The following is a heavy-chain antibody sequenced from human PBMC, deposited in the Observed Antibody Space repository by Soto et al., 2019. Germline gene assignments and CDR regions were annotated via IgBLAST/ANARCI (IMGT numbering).Heavy chain of an antibody. CDR2: ISPNFGKA. CDR3: AGPPELTRIYYYYGMDV. D-gene: IGHD1-7*01. Sequence: SVKVSCKASGYTFTSFGISWVRQAPGQGLEWMGGISPNFGKANYAQKFQGRVTMTADESTSTAYMELSSLRSEDTAVYYCAGPPELTRIYYYYGMDVWGQGTTVTVSS. V-gene: IGHV1-69*13. CDR1: GYTFTSFG. J-gene: IGHJ6*02.